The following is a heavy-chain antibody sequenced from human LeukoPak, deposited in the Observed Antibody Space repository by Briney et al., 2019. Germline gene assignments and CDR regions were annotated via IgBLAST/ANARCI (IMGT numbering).Heavy chain of an antibody. Sequence: PSETLSLTCSVSGGFISTYYWSWIRQPAGKGLEWIGRIHADDGATNYNPSLKSRVTISVDTSKNQFSLKLSSVTAADTAVYYCARVSWFPGTSYYYMDVWGKGTTVTVSS. D-gene: IGHD1-1*01. CDR1: GGFISTYY. CDR2: IHADDGAT. CDR3: ARVSWFPGTSYYYMDV. V-gene: IGHV4-4*07. J-gene: IGHJ6*03.